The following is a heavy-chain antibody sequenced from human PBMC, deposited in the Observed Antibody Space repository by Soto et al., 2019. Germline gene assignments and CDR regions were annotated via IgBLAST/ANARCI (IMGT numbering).Heavy chain of an antibody. Sequence: QVQLVESGGGVVQPGRSLRLSCAASGFTFSSYGMHWVRQAPGKGLEWVAVISYDGSNKYYADSVKGRFTISRDNSKNTLYLQMNSLRAEDTAVYYCATGPFDDYIWGSYRWQYMDVWGKGTTVTVSS. CDR1: GFTFSSYG. CDR3: ATGPFDDYIWGSYRWQYMDV. V-gene: IGHV3-30*03. CDR2: ISYDGSNK. D-gene: IGHD3-16*02. J-gene: IGHJ6*03.